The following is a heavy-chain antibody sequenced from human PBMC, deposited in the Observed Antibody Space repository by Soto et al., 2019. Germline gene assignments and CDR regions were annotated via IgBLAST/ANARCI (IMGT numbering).Heavy chain of an antibody. CDR2: ITGRGDST. CDR3: VKALQFSGSLSAQTFDY. V-gene: IGHV3-23*01. CDR1: GFTFSSHA. J-gene: IGHJ4*02. Sequence: EVQLLESGGGLVQPGGSLRLSCAVSGFTFSSHAMCWVRQAPGKGLECVSSITGRGDSTYYADSVKGRCTIARHKSKSTLHLQMNRLRAEDPAVYYRVKALQFSGSLSAQTFDYWGQGNQVTVSS. D-gene: IGHD6-19*01.